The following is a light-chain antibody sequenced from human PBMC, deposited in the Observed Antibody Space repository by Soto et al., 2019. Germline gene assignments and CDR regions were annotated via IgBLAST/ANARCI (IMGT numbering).Light chain of an antibody. CDR1: SSDVGGYNY. CDR3: SSYAGSNNPVI. V-gene: IGLV2-8*01. CDR2: EVS. Sequence: QSALTQPRSASGSPGQSVTISSTGTSSDVGGYNYVSWYQQHPGKAPKFLIFEVSRRPSGVPDRFSGSKSGNTASLTVSGLQADDEADYYSSSYAGSNNPVIFGGGTKLT. J-gene: IGLJ2*01.